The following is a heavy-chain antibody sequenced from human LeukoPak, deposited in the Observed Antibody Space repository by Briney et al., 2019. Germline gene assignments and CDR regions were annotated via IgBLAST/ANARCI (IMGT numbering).Heavy chain of an antibody. J-gene: IGHJ4*02. CDR1: GGSISSYY. D-gene: IGHD5-18*01. Sequence: PSETLSLTCTVSGGSISSYYWSWIRQPPGKGLEWIGYISYSGSTNYNPSLKSRVTISVDTSKNQFSLKLSSVTAADTAVYFCARTDGKQLPPRFWGQGTLVTVSS. V-gene: IGHV4-59*08. CDR3: ARTDGKQLPPRF. CDR2: ISYSGST.